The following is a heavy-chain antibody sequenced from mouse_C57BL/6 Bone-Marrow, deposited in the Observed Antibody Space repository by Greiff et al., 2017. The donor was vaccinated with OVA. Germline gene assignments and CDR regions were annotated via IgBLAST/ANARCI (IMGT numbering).Heavy chain of an antibody. Sequence: EVKVIESGGGLVQPKGSLKLSCAASGFTFNTYAMHWVRQAPGKGLEWVARIRSKSSNYATYYADSVKDRFTISRDDSQSMLYLQMNNLKTEDTAMYYCVRAHYYGSYWNFDVWGTGTTVTVSS. V-gene: IGHV10-3*01. CDR1: GFTFNTYA. J-gene: IGHJ1*03. D-gene: IGHD1-1*01. CDR3: VRAHYYGSYWNFDV. CDR2: IRSKSSNYAT.